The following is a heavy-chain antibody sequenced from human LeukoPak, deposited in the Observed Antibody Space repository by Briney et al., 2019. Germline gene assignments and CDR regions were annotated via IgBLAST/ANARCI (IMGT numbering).Heavy chain of an antibody. J-gene: IGHJ4*02. D-gene: IGHD1-26*01. CDR1: GFTFSSYE. CDR2: ISSSGSTI. V-gene: IGHV3-48*03. CDR3: ARYGIVGATYFDY. Sequence: GGSLRLSCAASGFTFSSYEMNWVRQAPGKGLEWVSYISSSGSTIYYADSVKGRFTISRDNAKNSLYLQMDNLRVEDTAMYYCARYGIVGATYFDYWGQGTLVTVSS.